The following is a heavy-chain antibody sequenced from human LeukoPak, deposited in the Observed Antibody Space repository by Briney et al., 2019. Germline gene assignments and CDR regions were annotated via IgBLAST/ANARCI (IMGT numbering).Heavy chain of an antibody. D-gene: IGHD6-13*01. J-gene: IGHJ4*02. CDR3: ARGAAAGEVDY. CDR1: GGTFSSYA. CDR2: IIPIFGTA. V-gene: IGHV1-69*06. Sequence: ASVKVSCKASGGTFSSYAISWVRQAPGQGLEWMGGIIPIFGTANCAQKFQGGVTITADKSTSTAYMELSSLRSEDTAVYYCARGAAAGEVDYWGQGTLVTVSS.